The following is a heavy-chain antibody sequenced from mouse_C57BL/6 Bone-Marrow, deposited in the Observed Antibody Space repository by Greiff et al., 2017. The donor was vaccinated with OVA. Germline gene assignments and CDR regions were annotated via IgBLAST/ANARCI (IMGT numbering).Heavy chain of an antibody. V-gene: IGHV1-64*01. CDR2: IHPNSGST. CDR3: ARRIYYGPFAY. CDR1: GYTFTSYW. D-gene: IGHD2-1*01. J-gene: IGHJ3*01. Sequence: QVQLKQPGAELVKPGASVKLSCKASGYTFTSYWMHWVKQRPGQGLEWIGMIHPNSGSTYYNELFKSKATLTVDKSSSTAYMQLSSLTSEDSAVYYCARRIYYGPFAYWGQGTLVTVSA.